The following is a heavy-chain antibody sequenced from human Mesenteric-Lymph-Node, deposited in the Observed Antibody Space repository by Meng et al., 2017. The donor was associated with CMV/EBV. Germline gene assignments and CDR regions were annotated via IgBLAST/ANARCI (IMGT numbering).Heavy chain of an antibody. D-gene: IGHD2-2*01. CDR1: GFTFDDYG. CDR3: ARVRYCSSTSCLYYFDY. J-gene: IGHJ4*02. Sequence: GESLKISCAASGFTFDDYGMSWVRQAPGKGLEWVSGINWNGGSTGYADSVKGRFTISRDNAKNSLYLQMNSLRAEDTALYHCARVRYCSSTSCLYYFDYWGQGTLVTVSS. CDR2: INWNGGST. V-gene: IGHV3-20*01.